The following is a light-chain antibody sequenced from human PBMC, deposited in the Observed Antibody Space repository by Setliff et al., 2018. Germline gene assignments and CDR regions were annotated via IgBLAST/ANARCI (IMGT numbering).Light chain of an antibody. CDR3: CSYAGSSTFV. CDR1: YSDVGKYNL. J-gene: IGLJ1*01. Sequence: QSVLTQPASVSGSPGQSITISCTGTYSDVGKYNLVSWYQQHPGKAPKLILYDITTRPSGVSDRFSGSKSANTASLTISGLQAEDEADYYCCSYAGSSTFVFGGGTKGTVL. V-gene: IGLV2-23*02. CDR2: DIT.